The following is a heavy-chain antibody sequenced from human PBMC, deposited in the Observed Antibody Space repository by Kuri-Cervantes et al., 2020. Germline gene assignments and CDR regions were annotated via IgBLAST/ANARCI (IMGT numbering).Heavy chain of an antibody. Sequence: KVSCKGSGYSLTSYWIGWVRQMPEKGLEWLGIIYPGDSDTRYSPSFQGQVTISADKSISNAYLQWSSLKASDTAMYYCARLQRIVATTDYYYYYGMDVWGQGTTVTVSS. J-gene: IGHJ6*02. CDR3: ARLQRIVATTDYYYYYGMDV. D-gene: IGHD5-12*01. V-gene: IGHV5-51*01. CDR2: IYPGDSDT. CDR1: GYSLTSYW.